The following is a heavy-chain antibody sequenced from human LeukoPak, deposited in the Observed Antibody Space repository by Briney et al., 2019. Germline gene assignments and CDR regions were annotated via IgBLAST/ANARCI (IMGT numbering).Heavy chain of an antibody. CDR3: ARGWSYYGSGSYYIDPHFDY. J-gene: IGHJ4*02. D-gene: IGHD3-10*01. CDR1: GYTFTGYY. V-gene: IGHV1-2*02. CDR2: INPNSGGT. Sequence: ASVKVSCKASGYTFTGYYMHWVRQAPGQGLEWMGWINPNSGGTKYAQKFQGRVTMTRDTSISTAYMELSRLRSDDTAVYYCARGWSYYGSGSYYIDPHFDYWGQGTLVTVSS.